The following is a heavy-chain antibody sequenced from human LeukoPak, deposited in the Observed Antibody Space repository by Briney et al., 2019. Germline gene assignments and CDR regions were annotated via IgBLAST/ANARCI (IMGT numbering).Heavy chain of an antibody. CDR3: VFFFKQKTAYEMDV. Sequence: GGSLRLACAASGFTFSSYGMNWVRQAQGKGLEWDSYISGSGSTTYYADSVKGRFTISRDNAKTSLYLQMNSLRAEDTAVYYCVFFFKQKTAYEMDVWGQGTTVTVSS. J-gene: IGHJ6*02. CDR2: ISGSGSTT. D-gene: IGHD2-21*01. V-gene: IGHV3-48*03. CDR1: GFTFSSYG.